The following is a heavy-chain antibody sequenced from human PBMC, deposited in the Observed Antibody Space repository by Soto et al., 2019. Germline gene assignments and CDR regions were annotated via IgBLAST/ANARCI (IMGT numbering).Heavy chain of an antibody. J-gene: IGHJ4*02. V-gene: IGHV4-39*01. CDR2: IYYSGST. CDR1: GGSISSSSYY. D-gene: IGHD3-10*01. Sequence: QLQLQESGPGLVKPSETLSLTCTVSGGSISSSSYYWGWIRQPPGKGLEWIGSIYYSGSTYYNPPLTGRVTISVDTSKNPFSLKLSSVTAADTAVYYGARWGLGGGYFDSWGQGTLVTVSS. CDR3: ARWGLGGGYFDS.